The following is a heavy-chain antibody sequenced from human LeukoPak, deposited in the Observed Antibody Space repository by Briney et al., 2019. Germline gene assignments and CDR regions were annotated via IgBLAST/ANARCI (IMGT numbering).Heavy chain of an antibody. CDR3: AHQVPPNDEYFDH. CDR2: ISNTGRAT. J-gene: IGHJ1*01. CDR1: GFTFSSYS. V-gene: IGHV3-23*01. Sequence: GGSLRLSCVASGFTFSSYSMHWVRQAPGEGLEWLSGISNTGRATDYADSFKGRFTISRDNSKNTVFLQMNSLRAEDTAEYFCAHQVPPNDEYFDHWGQGTLVTVSS.